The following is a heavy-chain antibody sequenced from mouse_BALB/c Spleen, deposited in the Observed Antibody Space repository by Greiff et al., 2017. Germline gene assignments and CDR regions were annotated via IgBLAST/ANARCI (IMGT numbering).Heavy chain of an antibody. CDR2: ISSGSSTI. CDR1: GFTFSSFG. D-gene: IGHD1-2*01. Sequence: EVHLVESGGGLVQPGGSRKLSCAASGFTFSSFGMHWVRQAPEKGLEWVAYISSGSSTIYYADTVKGRFTISRDNPKNTLFLQMTSLRSEDTAMYYCARSGYYFDYWGQGTTLTVSS. V-gene: IGHV5-17*02. CDR3: ARSGYYFDY. J-gene: IGHJ2*01.